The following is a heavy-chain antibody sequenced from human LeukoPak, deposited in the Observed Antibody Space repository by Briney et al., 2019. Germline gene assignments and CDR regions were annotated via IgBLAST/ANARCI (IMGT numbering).Heavy chain of an antibody. J-gene: IGHJ6*03. V-gene: IGHV1-8*01. CDR3: ARALAWGGSSYSYYYMDV. CDR1: GYTFSDYD. D-gene: IGHD1-26*01. CDR2: INPNSGNA. Sequence: AASVKVSCKASGYTFSDYDINWGRQATGRGLEWMGWINPNSGNAGYAQKFQGRVTMTRNTSISTAYMELSSLRSEDTAVYYCARALAWGGSSYSYYYMDVWDKGTTVTVSS.